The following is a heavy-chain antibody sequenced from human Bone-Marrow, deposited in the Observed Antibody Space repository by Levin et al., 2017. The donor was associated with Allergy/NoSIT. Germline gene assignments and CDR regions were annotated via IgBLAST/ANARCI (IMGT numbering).Heavy chain of an antibody. CDR2: IKSKTDGGTT. D-gene: IGHD4-11*01. Sequence: GGSLRLSCAASGFIFSDAWMSWVRQSPGKGLEWVGRIKSKTDGGTTDYAAPVKGRFTISRDDSKNTLYLQMNSLKTEDTAVYYCVTDRIYTNQVLFLFDYWGQGTLVTVSS. CDR1: GFIFSDAW. CDR3: VTDRIYTNQVLFLFDY. J-gene: IGHJ4*02. V-gene: IGHV3-15*01.